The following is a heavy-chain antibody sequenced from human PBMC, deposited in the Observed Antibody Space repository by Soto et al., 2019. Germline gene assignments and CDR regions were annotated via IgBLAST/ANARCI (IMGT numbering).Heavy chain of an antibody. V-gene: IGHV3-30*18. CDR3: ANSTHYYYFWSGYSGGGFDP. CDR2: ISYDGSNK. CDR1: GFTFSSYG. Sequence: QVQLVESGGGVVQPGRSLRLSCAASGFTFSSYGMHWVRQAPGKGLEWVAVISYDGSNKYYADSVKGRFTISRDNSKNTLYLQMNSLRAEDTAVYYCANSTHYYYFWSGYSGGGFDPWGQGTLVTVSS. J-gene: IGHJ5*02. D-gene: IGHD3-3*01.